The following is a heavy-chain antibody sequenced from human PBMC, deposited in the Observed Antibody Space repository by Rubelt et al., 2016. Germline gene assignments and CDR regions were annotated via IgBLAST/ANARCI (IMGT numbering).Heavy chain of an antibody. CDR1: GYTFTSYG. Sequence: QLQLVQSGAEVKKPGASVKVSCKASGYTFTSYGISWVRQAPGQGLEWMGWISAYNDDTKYAQKLQGRGHMTTETSNSSAYMELRSLRSDDTAVYFCARDQLARYAFDIWGQGTMVTVSS. CDR2: ISAYNDDT. CDR3: ARDQLARYAFDI. J-gene: IGHJ3*02. D-gene: IGHD1-1*01. V-gene: IGHV1-18*01.